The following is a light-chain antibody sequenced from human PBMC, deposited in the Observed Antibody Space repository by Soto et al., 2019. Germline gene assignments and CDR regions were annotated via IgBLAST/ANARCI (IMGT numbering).Light chain of an antibody. CDR3: QQYGSSPWT. CDR2: DAS. J-gene: IGKJ1*01. CDR1: QNIANDY. V-gene: IGKV3-20*01. Sequence: EVALTQSPGTLSLSPGARATLSCRASQNIANDYLTWYQQKPGQAPRVLIYDASTRATGIPDRFSGSGSGTDFTLTISRLEPEDFAMYYRQQYGSSPWTFGQGTKVEI.